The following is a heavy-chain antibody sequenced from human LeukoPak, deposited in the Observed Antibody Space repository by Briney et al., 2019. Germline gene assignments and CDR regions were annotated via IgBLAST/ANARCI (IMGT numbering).Heavy chain of an antibody. V-gene: IGHV3-30*18. CDR3: AKDSSSSWSLFDY. J-gene: IGHJ4*02. Sequence: GGSLRLSCAASGFTFSSYGMHWVRQAPGKGLEWVAVISYDGSNKYYADSVKGRFTISRDNSKNSLYLQMNSLRAEDTALYYCAKDSSSSWSLFDYWGQGTLVTVSS. CDR2: ISYDGSNK. CDR1: GFTFSSYG. D-gene: IGHD6-13*01.